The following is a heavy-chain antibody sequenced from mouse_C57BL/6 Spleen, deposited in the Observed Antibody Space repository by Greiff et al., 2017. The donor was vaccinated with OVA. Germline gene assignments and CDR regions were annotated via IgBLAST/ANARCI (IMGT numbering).Heavy chain of an antibody. CDR2: IYPGDGDT. V-gene: IGHV1-80*01. CDR3: ARDYYGSSPWYFDV. J-gene: IGHJ1*03. CDR1: GYAFSSYW. D-gene: IGHD1-1*01. Sequence: VQLQQSGAELVKPGASVKISCKASGYAFSSYWMNWVKQRPGKGLEWIGQIYPGDGDTNYNGKFKGKATMTADKSSSTAYMQLSSLTSEDSAVYYCARDYYGSSPWYFDVWGTGTTVTVSS.